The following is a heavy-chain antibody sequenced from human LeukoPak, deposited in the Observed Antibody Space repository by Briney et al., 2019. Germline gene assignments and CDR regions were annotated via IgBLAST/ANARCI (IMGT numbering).Heavy chain of an antibody. CDR1: GYTFTAHY. V-gene: IGHV1-2*02. D-gene: IGHD3-10*01. Sequence: ASVKVSCKASGYTFTAHYIHWVRQAPGQGLEWMGWIDPNSGGTNYAQKFLGSVTMTGDTSINTAFMELSRLRSDDTAIYYCARGRGTTMVRGVITNYFDLWGRGSLVTVPP. CDR2: IDPNSGGT. CDR3: ARGRGTTMVRGVITNYFDL. J-gene: IGHJ2*01.